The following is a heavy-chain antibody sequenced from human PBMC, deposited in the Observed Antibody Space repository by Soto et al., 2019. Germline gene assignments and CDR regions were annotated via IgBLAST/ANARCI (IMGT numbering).Heavy chain of an antibody. Sequence: GGSLRLSCAASGFTFSSYGMHWVRQAPGKGLEWVAVISYDGSNKYYADSVKGRFTISRDNSKNTLYLQMNSLRAEDTAVYYCAKDGRYSSPSHNWFDPWGQGTLVTVSS. D-gene: IGHD6-13*01. CDR1: GFTFSSYG. V-gene: IGHV3-30*18. CDR3: AKDGRYSSPSHNWFDP. CDR2: ISYDGSNK. J-gene: IGHJ5*02.